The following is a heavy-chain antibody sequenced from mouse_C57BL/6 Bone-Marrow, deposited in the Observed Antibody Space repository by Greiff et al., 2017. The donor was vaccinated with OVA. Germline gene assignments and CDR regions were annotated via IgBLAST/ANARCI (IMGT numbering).Heavy chain of an antibody. D-gene: IGHD1-1*01. CDR1: GYTFTSYW. CDR2: IDPSDSYT. Sequence: VKLQQPGAELVMPGASVKLSCKASGYTFTSYWMHWVKQRPGQGLEWIGEIDPSDSYTNYNQKFKGKSTLTVDKSSSTAYMQLSSLTSEDSAVYYCARDYGPPIYYAMDYWGQGTSVTVSS. CDR3: ARDYGPPIYYAMDY. V-gene: IGHV1-69*01. J-gene: IGHJ4*01.